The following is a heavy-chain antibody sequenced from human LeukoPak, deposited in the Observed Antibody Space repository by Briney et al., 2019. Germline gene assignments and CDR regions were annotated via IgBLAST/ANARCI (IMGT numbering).Heavy chain of an antibody. CDR1: GFTFSSYE. D-gene: IGHD4-17*01. J-gene: IGHJ4*02. Sequence: PGGSLRLSCAASGFTFSSYEMNWVRQAPGKGLEWVSYISSSGSTIYYVDSVKGRFTISRDNAKNSLYLQMNSLRAEDTAAYYCVRVKTTVNTLDYWGQGTLVTVSS. V-gene: IGHV3-48*03. CDR3: VRVKTTVNTLDY. CDR2: ISSSGSTI.